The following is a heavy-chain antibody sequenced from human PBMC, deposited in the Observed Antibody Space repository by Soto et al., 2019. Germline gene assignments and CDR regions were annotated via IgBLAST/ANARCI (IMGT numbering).Heavy chain of an antibody. CDR2: IYKSATT. Sequence: LSLTCSVSGDSISTVDYFWAWVRQPPGQALEYIGYIYKSATTYYNPSFESRVAISLDTSKSQFSLNVTSLTAADTAVYFCARGRYCLTGRCFPNWFDSWGQGTLVTVSS. D-gene: IGHD2-15*01. CDR3: ARGRYCLTGRCFPNWFDS. J-gene: IGHJ5*01. CDR1: GDSISTVDYF. V-gene: IGHV4-30-4*01.